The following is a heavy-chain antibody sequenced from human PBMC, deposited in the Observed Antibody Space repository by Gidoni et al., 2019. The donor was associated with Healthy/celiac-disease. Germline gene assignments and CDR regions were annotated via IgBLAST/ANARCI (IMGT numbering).Heavy chain of an antibody. D-gene: IGHD6-13*01. J-gene: IGHJ4*02. CDR3: ARDYSAAAGKFDY. CDR2: IYHSGST. Sequence: QVQLQESGPGLVKPSETLSLTCTVSGYSISSGYYWGWIRQPPGKGLEWIGSIYHSGSTYYNPSLKSRVTISVDTSKNQFSLKLSSVTAADTAVYYCARDYSAAAGKFDYWGQGTLVTVSS. V-gene: IGHV4-38-2*02. CDR1: GYSISSGYY.